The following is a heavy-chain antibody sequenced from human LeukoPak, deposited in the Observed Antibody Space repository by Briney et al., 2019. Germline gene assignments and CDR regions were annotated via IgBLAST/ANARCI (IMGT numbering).Heavy chain of an antibody. Sequence: TSETLSLTCTVSGGSISSSSYYWGWIRQPPGKGLEWIGSIYYSGSTYYNPSLKSRVTISVDTSKNQFSLKLSSVTAADAAVYYCARPSSCSYGYNYWGQGTLVTVSS. V-gene: IGHV4-39*01. D-gene: IGHD5-18*01. CDR2: IYYSGST. CDR1: GGSISSSSYY. CDR3: ARPSSCSYGYNY. J-gene: IGHJ4*02.